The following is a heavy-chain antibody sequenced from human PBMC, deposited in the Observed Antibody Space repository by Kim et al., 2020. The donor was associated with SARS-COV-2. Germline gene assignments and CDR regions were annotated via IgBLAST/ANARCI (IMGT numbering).Heavy chain of an antibody. D-gene: IGHD3-22*01. J-gene: IGHJ4*02. Sequence: SLKGRVTISVDTSKNQFSLMLSSVTAADTAVYYCARTRITMIVVVTHFDYWGQGTLVTVSS. V-gene: IGHV4-31*02. CDR3: ARTRITMIVVVTHFDY.